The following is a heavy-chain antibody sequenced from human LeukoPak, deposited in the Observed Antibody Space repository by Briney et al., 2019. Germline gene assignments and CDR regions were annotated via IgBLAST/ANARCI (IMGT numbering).Heavy chain of an antibody. J-gene: IGHJ4*02. V-gene: IGHV1-18*01. Sequence: ASVKVSCKASGYAFTSYGISWVRQAPGQGLEWMGWISAYNGNTNYAQKLQGRVTMTTDTSTSTAYMELRSLRSDDTAVYYCARELETPYSSSWGSDYWGQGTVVTVSS. D-gene: IGHD6-13*01. CDR2: ISAYNGNT. CDR1: GYAFTSYG. CDR3: ARELETPYSSSWGSDY.